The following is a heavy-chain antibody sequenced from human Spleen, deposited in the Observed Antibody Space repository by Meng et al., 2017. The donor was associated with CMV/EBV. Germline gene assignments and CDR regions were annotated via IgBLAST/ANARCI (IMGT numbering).Heavy chain of an antibody. V-gene: IGHV1-2*02. J-gene: IGHJ3*02. CDR1: GYTFTGYY. Sequence: ASVKVSCKASGYTFTGYYIHWVRQAPGQGLEWMGWINPDSGGTSYLQKFQGRVTMTRDMSVSTAYMDLSRLRSDDTAVYFCARDKQFFAGLDALDIWGQGTMVTVSS. D-gene: IGHD3-3*01. CDR3: ARDKQFFAGLDALDI. CDR2: INPDSGGT.